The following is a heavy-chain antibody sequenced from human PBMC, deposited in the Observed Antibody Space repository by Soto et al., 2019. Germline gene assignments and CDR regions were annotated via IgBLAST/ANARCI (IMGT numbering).Heavy chain of an antibody. V-gene: IGHV4-31*03. CDR2: IDHSGST. CDR3: ARDYGSGTYYKGNWFDP. Sequence: QVQLQESGPGLVKPSQTLSLTCSVSGGSISSGGHYWSWIRQHPGKGLEWIGYIDHSGSTYYNPSRKSRVTISVDTSKNQFSLNLSSVTAADTTVYYCARDYGSGTYYKGNWFDPWGQGTLVTVSS. J-gene: IGHJ5*02. D-gene: IGHD3-10*01. CDR1: GGSISSGGHY.